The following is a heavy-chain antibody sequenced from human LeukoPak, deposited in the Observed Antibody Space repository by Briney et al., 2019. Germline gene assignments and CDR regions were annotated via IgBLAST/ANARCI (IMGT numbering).Heavy chain of an antibody. Sequence: GGSLRLSCAASGFTVSSNYMSWVRQAPGKGLEWVSVIYSGGSTYYADSVKGRFTISRDNSKNTLYLQMNSLRAEDTAVYYCARVFPTQYYYDSSGYLDYWGQGTLVTASS. CDR1: GFTVSSNY. D-gene: IGHD3-22*01. V-gene: IGHV3-53*01. J-gene: IGHJ4*02. CDR3: ARVFPTQYYYDSSGYLDY. CDR2: IYSGGST.